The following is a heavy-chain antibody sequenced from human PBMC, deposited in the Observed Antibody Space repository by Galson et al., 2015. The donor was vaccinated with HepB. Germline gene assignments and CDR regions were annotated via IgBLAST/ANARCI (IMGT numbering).Heavy chain of an antibody. CDR1: GGTFSSYA. J-gene: IGHJ2*01. CDR2: IIPILGTA. Sequence: SVKVSCKASGGTFSSYAISWVRQAPGQGLEWMGGIIPILGTANYAQKFQGRVTITADESTSTAYMELSSLRSEDTAVYYCAREVMGDIAVAGTGWYFDLWGRGTLVTVSS. V-gene: IGHV1-69*13. CDR3: AREVMGDIAVAGTGWYFDL. D-gene: IGHD6-19*01.